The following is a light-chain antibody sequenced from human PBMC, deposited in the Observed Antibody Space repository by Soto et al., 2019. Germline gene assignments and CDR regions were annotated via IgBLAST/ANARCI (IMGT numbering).Light chain of an antibody. J-gene: IGLJ2*01. CDR2: KSN. V-gene: IGLV1-47*01. CDR3: ATWDDSLRGVL. Sequence: QSVLTQPPSASGTPGQRVTISCSGSSSSIGSNYVFWYQQLPGTAPKLLISKSNQRPSGVPDRFSGSKSGTSASLAISGLRSEDEADYYCATWDDSLRGVLFGGGTKLTVL. CDR1: SSSIGSNY.